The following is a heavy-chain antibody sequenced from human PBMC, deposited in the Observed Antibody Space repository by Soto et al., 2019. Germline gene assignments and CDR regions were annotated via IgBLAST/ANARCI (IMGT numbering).Heavy chain of an antibody. CDR3: AKGQGVLGP. CDR2: INHSGST. J-gene: IGHJ5*02. Sequence: SETLSLTCAVYGGSFSGYYWSWIRQPPGKGLEWIGEINHSGSTNYNPSLKSRVTISADTSKNNFSLKLTSVSAADTALYYCAKGQGVLGPWGQGTLVTVSS. CDR1: GGSFSGYY. V-gene: IGHV4-34*01. D-gene: IGHD3-16*01.